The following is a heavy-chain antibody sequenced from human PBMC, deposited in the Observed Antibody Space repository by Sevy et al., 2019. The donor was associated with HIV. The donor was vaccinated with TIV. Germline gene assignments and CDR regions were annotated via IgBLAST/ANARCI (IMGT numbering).Heavy chain of an antibody. CDR2: ISYDGSVK. Sequence: GGSLRLSCAASGFALSNYYAMHWVRQAPGKGLEWVALISYDGSVKYYADSVKGRFTISRDNFKNTLYLQMNSLTTEDTAVYYCATHPSLSFAMMVVAEGGMDVWGQGTTVTVSS. CDR1: GFALSNYYA. D-gene: IGHD3-22*01. V-gene: IGHV3-30-3*01. CDR3: ATHPSLSFAMMVVAEGGMDV. J-gene: IGHJ6*02.